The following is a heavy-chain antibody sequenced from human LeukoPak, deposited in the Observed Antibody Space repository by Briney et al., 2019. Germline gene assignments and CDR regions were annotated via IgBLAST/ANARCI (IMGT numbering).Heavy chain of an antibody. V-gene: IGHV3-30*02. J-gene: IGHJ4*02. D-gene: IGHD6-13*01. Sequence: GGSLRLSCAASGFAFSSYGMHWVRQAPGKGLEWVALIYYDGSNQYYTDSVKGRFTISRDNSKNTLYLEMDSLRAEDTAVYYCAKDFHSSSWPNYFDSWGQGILVTVSS. CDR3: AKDFHSSSWPNYFDS. CDR1: GFAFSSYG. CDR2: IYYDGSNQ.